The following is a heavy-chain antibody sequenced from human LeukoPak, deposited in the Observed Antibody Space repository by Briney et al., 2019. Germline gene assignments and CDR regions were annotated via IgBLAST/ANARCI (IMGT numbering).Heavy chain of an antibody. V-gene: IGHV1-2*02. Sequence: ASVKVSCLASGYTFTSYVISWVRPAPGQGLEGMGWINPNSGGTIYAQKFQGRVTMTRDTSISTAYMELSRLRSDDTAVYYCARAPLSPHYDFWSGYSFPDYWGQGTLVTVSS. J-gene: IGHJ4*02. CDR3: ARAPLSPHYDFWSGYSFPDY. D-gene: IGHD3-3*01. CDR2: INPNSGGT. CDR1: GYTFTSYV.